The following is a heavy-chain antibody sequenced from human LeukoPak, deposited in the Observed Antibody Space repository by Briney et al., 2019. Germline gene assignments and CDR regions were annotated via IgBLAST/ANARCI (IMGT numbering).Heavy chain of an antibody. V-gene: IGHV1-8*01. D-gene: IGHD6-13*01. Sequence: ASVKVSCKASGYTFTSYDIHWVRQATGQGLEWMGRMNPNRGDTDYAQKFQGRVTMTRDTSISTAYMELSSLRSEDTAVYYCARHQYSSSWDNWFDPWGQGTLVTVSS. CDR3: ARHQYSSSWDNWFDP. J-gene: IGHJ5*02. CDR2: MNPNRGDT. CDR1: GYTFTSYD.